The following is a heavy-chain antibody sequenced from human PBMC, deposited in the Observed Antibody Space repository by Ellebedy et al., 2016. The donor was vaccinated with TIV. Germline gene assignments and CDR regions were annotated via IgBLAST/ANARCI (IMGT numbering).Heavy chain of an antibody. D-gene: IGHD3-10*01. J-gene: IGHJ6*02. CDR3: ARYSGSGTYYRNGMDV. CDR1: GYTFIDYG. V-gene: IGHV1-18*01. CDR2: VSAYSGNT. Sequence: AASVKVSCKSSGYTFIDYGISWARQAPGQGLDWMGWVSAYSGNTNYADNLQGRVTMTTDTSTDTAYMELRSLRSDDTAVYYCARYSGSGTYYRNGMDVWGQGTTVTVSS.